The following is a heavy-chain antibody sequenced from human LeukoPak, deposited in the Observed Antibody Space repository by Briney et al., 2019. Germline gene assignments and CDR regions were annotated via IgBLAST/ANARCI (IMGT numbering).Heavy chain of an antibody. CDR2: IYSGGST. CDR1: GFTVNSNY. Sequence: GGSLRLSCAASGFTVNSNYVSWVRQAPGKGLEWVSVIYSGGSTYYADSVKGRFTISRDNSKNTLYLQTNSLRAEDTAVYYCAREYSGYDSVSGYFDYWGQGTLVTVSS. CDR3: AREYSGYDSVSGYFDY. J-gene: IGHJ4*02. D-gene: IGHD5-12*01. V-gene: IGHV3-66*01.